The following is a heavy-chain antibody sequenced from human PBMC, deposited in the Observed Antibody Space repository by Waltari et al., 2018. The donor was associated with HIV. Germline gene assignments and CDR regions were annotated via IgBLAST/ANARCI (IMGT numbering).Heavy chain of an antibody. J-gene: IGHJ6*02. CDR1: GGPISSGDYY. V-gene: IGHV4-30-4*01. D-gene: IGHD3-10*01. Sequence: QVQLQESGPGLVKPSQTLSLTCTVSGGPISSGDYYWSWIRQSPGKGLEWIGHIYYSGSTYYNPSLKSRVTISVDTSKNQCSLKLSSVTAADTAVYYCAKDPLGFGYYGMNVWGQGTTVTVSS. CDR2: IYYSGST. CDR3: AKDPLGFGYYGMNV.